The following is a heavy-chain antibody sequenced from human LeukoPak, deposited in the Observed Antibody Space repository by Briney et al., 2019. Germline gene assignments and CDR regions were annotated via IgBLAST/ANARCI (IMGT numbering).Heavy chain of an antibody. J-gene: IGHJ3*02. CDR3: ARRNYDYVWGSYLGGRAFDI. Sequence: PSETLSLTCTVSGGSISSSSYYWGWIRQPPGKGLEWIGSIYYSGSTYYNPSLKSRFPISVDTSKNQFSLKLSSVTAADTAVYYCARRNYDYVWGSYLGGRAFDIWGQGTMVTVSS. CDR2: IYYSGST. V-gene: IGHV4-39*07. D-gene: IGHD3-16*01. CDR1: GGSISSSSYY.